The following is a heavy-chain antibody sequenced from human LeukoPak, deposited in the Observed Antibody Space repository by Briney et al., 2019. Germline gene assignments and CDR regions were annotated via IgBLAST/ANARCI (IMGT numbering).Heavy chain of an antibody. CDR2: ISSSSSYI. CDR3: ARVNAVTTDPYYYGMDV. V-gene: IGHV3-21*01. J-gene: IGHJ6*02. Sequence: GGSLRLSCAASGFTFSYYSMNWVRQAPGKGLEWVSSISSSSSYIYYADSVKGRFTISRDNAKNSLYLQMNSLRAEDTAVYYCARVNAVTTDPYYYGMDVWGQGTTVTVPS. D-gene: IGHD4-17*01. CDR1: GFTFSYYS.